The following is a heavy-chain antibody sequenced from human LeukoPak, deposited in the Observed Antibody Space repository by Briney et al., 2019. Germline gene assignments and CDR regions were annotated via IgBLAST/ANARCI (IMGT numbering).Heavy chain of an antibody. CDR3: ARHDYGTAGNY. V-gene: IGHV4-31*03. J-gene: IGHJ4*02. D-gene: IGHD4-17*01. CDR2: IYYSGIT. CDR1: GGSISSGGYY. Sequence: SETLSLTCTVSGGSISSGGYYWSWIRQHPGKCLEWIGYIYYSGITYYNPSLKSRVTISVDTSKNQFSLKLSSVTAADTAVYYCARHDYGTAGNYWGQGTLVTVSS.